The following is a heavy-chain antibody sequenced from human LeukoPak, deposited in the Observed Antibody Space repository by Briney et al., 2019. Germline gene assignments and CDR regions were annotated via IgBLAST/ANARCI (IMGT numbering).Heavy chain of an antibody. CDR2: VSGTGGNT. Sequence: GGSLRLSYAASGFTFSTYAMSWVRQTPEKGLEWVSAVSGTGGNTYYADSVKGRFTISRDNSKNTLYLQMNSLRVEDTAVYYCARSTYYYGMDVWGQGTTVTVSS. CDR1: GFTFSTYA. V-gene: IGHV3-23*01. CDR3: ARSTYYYGMDV. D-gene: IGHD1-26*01. J-gene: IGHJ6*02.